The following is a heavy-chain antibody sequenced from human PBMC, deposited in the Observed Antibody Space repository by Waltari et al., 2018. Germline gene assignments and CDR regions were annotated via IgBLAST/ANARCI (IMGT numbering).Heavy chain of an antibody. D-gene: IGHD6-19*01. CDR2: INRNGDTI. V-gene: IGHV3-48*03. J-gene: IGHJ5*02. CDR1: GFMFSSYE. CDR3: AGWVTYTSDWHGSLAP. Sequence: EVQLVESGGGLVQPGGSLRLSCAAPGFMFSSYEMNWGRQAPGKGLEWISYINRNGDTIYYADSVRGRFTISRDNARNSLFLQMNSLRAEDTAVYYCAGWVTYTSDWHGSLAPWGQGTLVTVSS.